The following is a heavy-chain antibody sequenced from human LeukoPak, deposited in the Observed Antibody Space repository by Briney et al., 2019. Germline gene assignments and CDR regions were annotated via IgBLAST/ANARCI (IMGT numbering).Heavy chain of an antibody. J-gene: IGHJ3*02. Sequence: SETLSLTCSVSGDAINTGGFYWSWIRQLPGKGLEWIGSIYYRGTTYYNPSLESRATISMDTSKNQFSLRLSSVTAADTAVYYCARDEGVTVSEGSSVLGAFDIWGQGTVVTVSS. CDR1: GDAINTGGFY. CDR3: ARDEGVTVSEGSSVLGAFDI. CDR2: IYYRGTT. D-gene: IGHD2-15*01. V-gene: IGHV4-31*03.